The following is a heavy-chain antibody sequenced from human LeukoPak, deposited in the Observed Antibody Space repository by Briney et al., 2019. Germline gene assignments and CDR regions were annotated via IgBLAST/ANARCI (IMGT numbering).Heavy chain of an antibody. CDR2: VWSDGNGK. J-gene: IGHJ4*02. D-gene: IGHD4-17*01. V-gene: IGHV3-33*01. CDR3: VSVLPVTFDS. Sequence: PGGSLRLSCAASGFTFRTYGMHWVRQAPGKGLEWVALVWSDGNGKFYADSVKGRFTISRDNSKNTVYLQMNSLRAEDTAVYYCVSVLPVTFDSWGQGTLVTVSS. CDR1: GFTFRTYG.